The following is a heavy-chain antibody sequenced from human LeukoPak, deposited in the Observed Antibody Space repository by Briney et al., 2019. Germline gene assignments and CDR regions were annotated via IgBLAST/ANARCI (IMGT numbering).Heavy chain of an antibody. J-gene: IGHJ4*02. CDR2: IYYSGST. Sequence: SETLSLTCTVSGGSISSGGYYWSWIRQHPGKGLEWIGYIYYSGSTYYNPSLKSRVTISVDTSKNQFSLKLSSVTAADTAVYYCARIIVVVPAANYFDYWGQGTLVTVSS. D-gene: IGHD2-2*01. CDR3: ARIIVVVPAANYFDY. CDR1: GGSISSGGYY. V-gene: IGHV4-31*03.